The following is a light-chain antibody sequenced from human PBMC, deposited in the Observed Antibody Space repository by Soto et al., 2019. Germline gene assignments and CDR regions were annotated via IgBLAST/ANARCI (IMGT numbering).Light chain of an antibody. CDR1: QSISRY. CDR2: AAS. J-gene: IGKJ1*01. Sequence: DIQMTQSPSSLSASVGDRITITCRASQSISRYLNLYQHKPGKAPKLLINAASSLERGVPSRFSGGGSGTDFTLIISSLQPDDFATYYCQQNYRATPWTFGQGTKVDIK. CDR3: QQNYRATPWT. V-gene: IGKV1-39*01.